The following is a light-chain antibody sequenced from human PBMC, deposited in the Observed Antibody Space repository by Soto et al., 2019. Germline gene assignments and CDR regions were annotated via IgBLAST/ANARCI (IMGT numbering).Light chain of an antibody. Sequence: EGVLTHSPGPLSLSRSERATLSCRASERIYSAYLSWYQPKPGQAPRLLIYGTSSRATGIPDRFSGSGSGTDFTLTISRLEPEDFAVYYCQQYGNSPITFGQGTGLEIK. CDR1: ERIYSAY. CDR3: QQYGNSPIT. V-gene: IGKV3-20*01. J-gene: IGKJ5*01. CDR2: GTS.